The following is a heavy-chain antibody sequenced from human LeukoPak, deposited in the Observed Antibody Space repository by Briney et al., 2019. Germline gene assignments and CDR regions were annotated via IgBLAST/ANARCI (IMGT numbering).Heavy chain of an antibody. D-gene: IGHD6-13*01. CDR3: AKLGLLGGQQLLLVFDY. CDR1: GFTFSSYS. J-gene: IGHJ4*02. V-gene: IGHV3-48*01. Sequence: GESLRLSCAASGFTFSSYSMNWVRQAPGKGLEWVSYISSSSSTIYYADSVKGRFTISRDNAKNSLYLQMNSLRAEDTAVYYCAKLGLLGGQQLLLVFDYWGQGTLVTVSS. CDR2: ISSSSSTI.